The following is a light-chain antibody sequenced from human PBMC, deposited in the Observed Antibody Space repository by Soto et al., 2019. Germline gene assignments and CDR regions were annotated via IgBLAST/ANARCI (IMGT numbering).Light chain of an antibody. CDR1: QSVSSN. V-gene: IGKV3-15*01. Sequence: EIVMMQSPATLSVSPGDRATLSCRASQSVSSNFAWYQQKPGQAPRLLIYGASTRATGIPARFSGGGSGTEFTLTISSLQSEDFAVYHCQQYNNWPLTFGGGTKVDIK. CDR3: QQYNNWPLT. CDR2: GAS. J-gene: IGKJ4*01.